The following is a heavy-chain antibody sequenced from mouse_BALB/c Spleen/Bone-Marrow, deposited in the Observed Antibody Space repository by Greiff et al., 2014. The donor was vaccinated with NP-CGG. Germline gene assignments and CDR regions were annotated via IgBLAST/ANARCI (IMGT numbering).Heavy chain of an antibody. CDR2: INPYNDGT. V-gene: IGHV1-14*01. Sequence: VQLQQSGPELVKPGASVKMSCKASGYTFTSYDMHWVKQKPGQGLEWIGYINPYNDGTKYNEKFKGKATLTSDKSSSTAYMELSSLTAEDSAVYCCAREGVDYFDYWGQGTTLTVSS. J-gene: IGHJ2*01. CDR1: GYTFTSYD. CDR3: AREGVDYFDY.